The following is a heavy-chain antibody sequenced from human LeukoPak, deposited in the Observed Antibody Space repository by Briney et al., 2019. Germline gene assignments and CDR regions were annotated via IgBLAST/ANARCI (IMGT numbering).Heavy chain of an antibody. J-gene: IGHJ6*02. CDR2: ISSSSSYI. D-gene: IGHD4-17*01. V-gene: IGHV3-21*01. Sequence: GGSLRLSCAASGFTFSSYSVNWVRQAPGKGLEWVSSISSSSSYIYYADSVEGRFTISRDNAKNSLYLQMNSLRAEDTAVYYCARDLGMATVTTGGYYYYGMDVWGQGTTVTVSS. CDR3: ARDLGMATVTTGGYYYYGMDV. CDR1: GFTFSSYS.